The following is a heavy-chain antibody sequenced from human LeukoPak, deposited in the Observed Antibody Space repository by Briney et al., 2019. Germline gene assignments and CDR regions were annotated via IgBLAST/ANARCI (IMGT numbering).Heavy chain of an antibody. V-gene: IGHV4-61*02. D-gene: IGHD1-26*01. CDR1: GGSISSGSYY. Sequence: PSENLSLNXTVSGGSISSGSYYWSWIRQPAGKGLEWIGRIYTSGSTNYNPSLKSRVTISVDTSKNQFSLKLSSVTAADTAVYYCARSGGVGGSYCYAFDIWGQGTMVTVSS. J-gene: IGHJ3*02. CDR2: IYTSGST. CDR3: ARSGGVGGSYCYAFDI.